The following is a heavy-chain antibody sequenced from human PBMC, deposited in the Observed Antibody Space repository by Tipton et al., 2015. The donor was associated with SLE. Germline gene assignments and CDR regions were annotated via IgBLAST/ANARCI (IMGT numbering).Heavy chain of an antibody. D-gene: IGHD3-3*01. CDR1: GGTFSSYA. CDR3: ARDEGPPDTFWSPQFGFDP. Sequence: QLVQSGAEVKKPGSSVKVSCKASGGTFSSYAISWVRQAPGQGLEWMGGIIPIFGTANYAQKFQGRVTITTDESTSTAYMELSSLRSEDTAVYYCARDEGPPDTFWSPQFGFDPGGQGTLVTVSA. CDR2: IIPIFGTA. J-gene: IGHJ5*02. V-gene: IGHV1-69*05.